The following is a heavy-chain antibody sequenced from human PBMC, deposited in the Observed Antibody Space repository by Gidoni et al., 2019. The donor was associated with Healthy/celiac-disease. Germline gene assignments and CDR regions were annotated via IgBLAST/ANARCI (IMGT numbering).Heavy chain of an antibody. CDR2: IKQDGSEK. CDR1: GFTFSSYW. Sequence: EVQLVESGGGLVQPGGSLRLSCAASGFTFSSYWMSWVRQAPGKGLEWVANIKQDGSEKYYVDSVKGRFTISRDNAKNSLYLQMNSLRAEDTAVYYCARAGYEAVAGVFDYWGQGTLVTVSS. V-gene: IGHV3-7*01. CDR3: ARAGYEAVAGVFDY. D-gene: IGHD6-19*01. J-gene: IGHJ4*02.